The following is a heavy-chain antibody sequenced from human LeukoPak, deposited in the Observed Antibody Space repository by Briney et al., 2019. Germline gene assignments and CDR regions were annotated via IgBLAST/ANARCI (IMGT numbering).Heavy chain of an antibody. CDR2: ISGSGGST. CDR3: ANKAGYGASDY. J-gene: IGHJ4*02. Sequence: GGSLRLSCAASGFTFSSYAMSWVRQAPGEGLEWVSGISGSGGSTYYADSVKGRFTISRDNSKDTLYLQMNSLRAEDMAVYYCANKAGYGASDYWGQGTLVTVSS. V-gene: IGHV3-23*01. D-gene: IGHD4-17*01. CDR1: GFTFSSYA.